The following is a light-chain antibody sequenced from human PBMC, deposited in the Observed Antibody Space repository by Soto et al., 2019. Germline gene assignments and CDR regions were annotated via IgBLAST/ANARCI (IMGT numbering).Light chain of an antibody. Sequence: AIRMTQSPSPFSASTGDRVTITCRASQGISSYLAWYQQKPGKAPKLLIYAASTLQSGVPSRFSGSGSGTDFTLTISCLQSEDFATYYCQQYYSYPRFTFGPGTKVDIK. J-gene: IGKJ3*01. V-gene: IGKV1-8*01. CDR1: QGISSY. CDR3: QQYYSYPRFT. CDR2: AAS.